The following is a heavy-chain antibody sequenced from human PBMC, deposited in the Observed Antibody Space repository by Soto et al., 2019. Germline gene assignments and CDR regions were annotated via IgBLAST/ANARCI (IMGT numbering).Heavy chain of an antibody. CDR3: AKGADGFHSNGHNLEYFQN. V-gene: IGHV3-23*01. CDR1: GFTFSTYA. Sequence: EVQLLESGGGLVQPGGSLRLSCAASGFTFSTYAISWVRQAPGKGLEWVSAIGGSGGSTHYADSVKGRFTISRDNSKYARGRQMKSVRAEDTAVYYCAKGADGFHSNGHNLEYFQNWGQGTLVTVSS. J-gene: IGHJ1*01. CDR2: IGGSGGST. D-gene: IGHD3-22*01.